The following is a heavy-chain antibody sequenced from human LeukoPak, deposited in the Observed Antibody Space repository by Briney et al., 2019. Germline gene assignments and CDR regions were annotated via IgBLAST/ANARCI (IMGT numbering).Heavy chain of an antibody. V-gene: IGHV3-53*01. Sequence: GGSLRLSCAASGLTVSKNYMSWVRQAPGKGLESVPVIYSGGSTYYADSVRGRSTISRDNSKNTLYLQMNSLRVEDTAVYYCARVGGHWGQGTLVTVSS. D-gene: IGHD3-10*01. J-gene: IGHJ4*02. CDR3: ARVGGH. CDR2: IYSGGST. CDR1: GLTVSKNY.